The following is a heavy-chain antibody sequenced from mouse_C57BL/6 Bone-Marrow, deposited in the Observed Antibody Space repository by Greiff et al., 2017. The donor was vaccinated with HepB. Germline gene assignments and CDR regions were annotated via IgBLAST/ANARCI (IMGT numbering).Heavy chain of an antibody. CDR2: IWGVGST. V-gene: IGHV2-6*01. J-gene: IGHJ4*01. Sequence: QVQLQQSGPGLVAPSQSLSITCTVSGFSLTSYGVDWVRQSPGKGLEWLGVIWGVGSTNYNTALKSRLSISKVNSKSQVFLKMNSLQTEDTAMYYCASWIYYGNLRRAMDYWGQGTSVTVSS. D-gene: IGHD2-1*01. CDR3: ASWIYYGNLRRAMDY. CDR1: GFSLTSYG.